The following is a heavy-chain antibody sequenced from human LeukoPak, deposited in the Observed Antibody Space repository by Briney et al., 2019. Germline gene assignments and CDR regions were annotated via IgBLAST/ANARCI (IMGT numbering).Heavy chain of an antibody. D-gene: IGHD2-2*01. CDR1: GFTFSSYA. CDR3: ARGRYCSSTSCYSNLGDY. V-gene: IGHV3-33*08. CDR2: IWYDRSNK. J-gene: IGHJ4*02. Sequence: GRSLRLSCAASGFTFSSYAMHWVRQAPGKGLEWVAVIWYDRSNKYYADSVKGRFTISRDNSKNTLYLQMNSLRAEDTAVYYCARGRYCSSTSCYSNLGDYWGQGTLVTVSS.